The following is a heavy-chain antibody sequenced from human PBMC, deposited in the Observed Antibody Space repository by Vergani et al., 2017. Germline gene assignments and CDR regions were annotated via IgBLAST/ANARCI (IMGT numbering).Heavy chain of an antibody. D-gene: IGHD3-22*01. J-gene: IGHJ4*02. CDR3: ARLYGRDSSGSKYVDY. CDR1: GYSFTNYW. Sequence: EVQLVQSGAEVKKPGESLKISCQISGYSFTNYWIGCVRQMPGKGLEWMGIIHPADSDTSYSPSFQGQVTISVDKSISTAYLQRSSLRASDSAMYYCARLYGRDSSGSKYVDYWGQGTLVTVSS. V-gene: IGHV5-51*01. CDR2: IHPADSDT.